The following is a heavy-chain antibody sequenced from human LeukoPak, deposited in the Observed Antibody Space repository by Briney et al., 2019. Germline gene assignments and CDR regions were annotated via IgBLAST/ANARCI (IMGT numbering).Heavy chain of an antibody. Sequence: SETLSLTCSVSGDFITNRYWSWVRQSAGKGLEWIGRISTRGNTNYNPSLKSRVTMSVDTSNKHLSLKLTSVTAADTAVYYCVRNWDYWGQGTLVTVSS. V-gene: IGHV4-4*07. CDR2: ISTRGNT. J-gene: IGHJ4*02. D-gene: IGHD1-1*01. CDR3: VRNWDY. CDR1: GDFITNRY.